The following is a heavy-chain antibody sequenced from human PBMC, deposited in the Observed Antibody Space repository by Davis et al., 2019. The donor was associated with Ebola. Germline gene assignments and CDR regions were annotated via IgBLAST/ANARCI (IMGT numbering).Heavy chain of an antibody. CDR1: GGSFSGYY. D-gene: IGHD3-3*01. Sequence: SETLSLTCAVYGGSFSGYYWSWTRQPPGKGLEWIGYIYYSGSTYYNPSLKSRVTISVDTSKNQFSLKLSSVTAADTAVYYCARSPQVLRFLEWLFDYWGQGTLVTVSS. CDR3: ARSPQVLRFLEWLFDY. V-gene: IGHV4-30-4*08. J-gene: IGHJ4*02. CDR2: IYYSGST.